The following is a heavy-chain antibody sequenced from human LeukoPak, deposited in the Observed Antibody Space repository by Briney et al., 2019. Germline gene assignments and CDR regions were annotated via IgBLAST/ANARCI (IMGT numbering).Heavy chain of an antibody. V-gene: IGHV3-23*01. CDR1: GFTFSSTS. CDR2: TVGGGDGT. J-gene: IGHJ3*02. Sequence: GGSLRLSCAASGFTFSSTSMSWVRQAPGKGLEWVAVTVGGGDGTYYADSVKGRFTISRDNSNNTLYLQMNSLRAEDTAVYYCARPCRRWSTDDAFDIWGQGTMVTVSS. CDR3: ARPCRRWSTDDAFDI. D-gene: IGHD2-15*01.